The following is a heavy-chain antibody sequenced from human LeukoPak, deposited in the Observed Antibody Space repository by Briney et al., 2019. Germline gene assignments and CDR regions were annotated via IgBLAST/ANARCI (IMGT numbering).Heavy chain of an antibody. D-gene: IGHD1-26*01. Sequence: PGESLKISCKTSGYSFTRYWIAWVRQTPGKGLEWMGIVYPDDSDTRYSPAFQGQVTISADKSITTAYLHWSSLKAPDTAVYYCARPSGTYFPFDYWGQGTLVTVSS. J-gene: IGHJ4*02. CDR1: GYSFTRYW. CDR3: ARPSGTYFPFDY. CDR2: VYPDDSDT. V-gene: IGHV5-51*01.